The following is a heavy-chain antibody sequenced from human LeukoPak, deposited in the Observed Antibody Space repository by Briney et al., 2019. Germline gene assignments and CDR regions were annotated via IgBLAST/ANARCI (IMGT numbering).Heavy chain of an antibody. J-gene: IGHJ6*02. CDR2: MNPNSGNT. D-gene: IGHD2-2*01. V-gene: IGHV1-8*01. CDR3: ARSYCSSTSCQWYYYGMDV. Sequence: ASVKVSCKASGYTFTSYDINWVRHATGQGLELMGWMNPNSGNTGYAQKFQGRVTMTRNTSISTAYMELSSLRSEDTAVYYCARSYCSSTSCQWYYYGMDVWGQGTTVTVSS. CDR1: GYTFTSYD.